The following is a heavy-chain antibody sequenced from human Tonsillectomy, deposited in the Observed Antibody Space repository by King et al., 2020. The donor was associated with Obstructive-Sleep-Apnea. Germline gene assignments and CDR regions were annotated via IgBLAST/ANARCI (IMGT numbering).Heavy chain of an antibody. CDR2: ISGSGDRT. Sequence: VQLVESGGGLVQPGKSLRLSCVVSGLTFDTYAMSWVRQVPGKGLEWVSSISGSGDRTDYAESVKGRFTISGDNDANTLHLRMDSVRVEDTAGYYCAKVWGDAHTWYYWYFHLWGRGTLVTASS. J-gene: IGHJ2*01. D-gene: IGHD3-10*01. V-gene: IGHV3-23*04. CDR1: GLTFDTYA. CDR3: AKVWGDAHTWYYWYFHL.